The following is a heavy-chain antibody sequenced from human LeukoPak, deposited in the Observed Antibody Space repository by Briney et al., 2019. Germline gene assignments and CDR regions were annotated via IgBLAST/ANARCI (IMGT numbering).Heavy chain of an antibody. CDR3: ATHSVTTGYFGMDV. CDR1: GYSFATKW. V-gene: IGHV5-51*01. CDR2: IWPGDSNA. Sequence: GESPKISCKGSGYSFATKWIAWVRQMPGKGLEWMGIIWPGDSNAIYSPSLQGQVSVSVDKSINTAYLQWSGLKASDAAIYYCATHSVTTGYFGMDVWGQGTSIIVSS. D-gene: IGHD4-17*01. J-gene: IGHJ6*02.